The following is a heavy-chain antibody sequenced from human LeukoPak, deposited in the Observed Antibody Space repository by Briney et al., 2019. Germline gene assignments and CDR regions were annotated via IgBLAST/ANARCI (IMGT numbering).Heavy chain of an antibody. CDR1: GFTFSSYA. D-gene: IGHD5-12*01. CDR2: INSNGGST. J-gene: IGHJ4*02. Sequence: AGGSLRLSCSASGFTFSSYAMHWVRQAPGKGLEYVSAINSNGGSTYYADSVKGRFTISRDNSKNTLYLQMSSLRAEDTAVYYCVATPTYWGQGTLVTVSS. V-gene: IGHV3-64D*06. CDR3: VATPTY.